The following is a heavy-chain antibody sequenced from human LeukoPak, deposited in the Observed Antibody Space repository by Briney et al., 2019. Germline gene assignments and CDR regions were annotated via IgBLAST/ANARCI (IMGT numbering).Heavy chain of an antibody. Sequence: KPGGSLRLSCAASGFTFRNVWMSWVRQVPGKGLEWVGHIKTKTGGETADYAAPLKGRFSISRDDSKNTVYLQLSSLETEDTAVYFCATVGKTGNRPDYWGQGALVTVSS. D-gene: IGHD1-1*01. J-gene: IGHJ4*02. CDR2: IKTKTGGETA. V-gene: IGHV3-15*01. CDR1: GFTFRNVW. CDR3: ATVGKTGNRPDY.